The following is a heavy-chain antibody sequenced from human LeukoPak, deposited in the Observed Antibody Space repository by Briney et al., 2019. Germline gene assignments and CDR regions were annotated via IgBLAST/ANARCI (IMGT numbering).Heavy chain of an antibody. CDR1: GGSFSSYP. CDR3: ARGSASNWPVDI. CDR2: ITPVFGTA. Sequence: GASVTVSCKASGGSFSSYPISWVRQAPGQGLEWMGGITPVFGTAKYAQKFQGRVTITADDSTTTAYLDVSSLTADDTAVYYCARGSASNWPVDIWGQGTLVTVSS. V-gene: IGHV1-69*01. D-gene: IGHD6-13*01. J-gene: IGHJ4*02.